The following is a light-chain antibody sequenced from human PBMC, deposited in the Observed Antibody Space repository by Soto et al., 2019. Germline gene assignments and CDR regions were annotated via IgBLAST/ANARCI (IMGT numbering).Light chain of an antibody. Sequence: QSVLTQPASVSGSPGQSITISCTGTSSDVGGYNLVSWYQQHPGEAPKLMIYEVTNRPSGVSNRFSGSKSGNTASLTISGLQAEDEADYYCSSYIPRITDWAFGGRTKLTVL. CDR2: EVT. V-gene: IGLV2-14*03. CDR3: SSYIPRITDWA. CDR1: SSDVGGYNL. J-gene: IGLJ3*02.